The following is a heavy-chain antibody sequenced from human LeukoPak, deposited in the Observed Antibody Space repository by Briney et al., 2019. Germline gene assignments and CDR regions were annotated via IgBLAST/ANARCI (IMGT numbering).Heavy chain of an antibody. V-gene: IGHV1-2*02. Sequence: ASVKVSCKASGYTFTGYYMHWVRQAPGQGLEWMGWINPNSGGTNYAQKFQGRVTMTRGTSISTAYMELSRLRSDDTAVYYCARDNIKGYGSGIQSDWGRGTLVTVSS. D-gene: IGHD3-10*01. CDR3: ARDNIKGYGSGIQSD. CDR2: INPNSGGT. J-gene: IGHJ4*02. CDR1: GYTFTGYY.